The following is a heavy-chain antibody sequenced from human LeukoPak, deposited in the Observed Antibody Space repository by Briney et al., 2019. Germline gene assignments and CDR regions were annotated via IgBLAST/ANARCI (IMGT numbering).Heavy chain of an antibody. CDR3: TTRSGDFWSGFVN. CDR2: FDPEEAKM. Sequence: ASVTVSCQVCGNSLSELSIQWVRQAAGKGLDGMGGFDPEEAKMVYAQNFQGRVTMTEDTSTQTAYMELSGLTSDDTAVYYCTTRSGDFWSGFVNWGQGTLVTVSS. D-gene: IGHD3-3*01. V-gene: IGHV1-24*01. CDR1: GNSLSELS. J-gene: IGHJ4*02.